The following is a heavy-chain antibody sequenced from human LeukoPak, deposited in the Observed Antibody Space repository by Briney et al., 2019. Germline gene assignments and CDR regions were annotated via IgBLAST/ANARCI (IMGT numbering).Heavy chain of an antibody. Sequence: KPGESLKISCKGSGYSFTSYWIGWVRQAPGQGLEWMGWISAYNGNTNYAQKLQGRVTMTTDTSTSTTYMELRSLRSDDTAVYYCARSPLGYCTNGVCYPGYWGQGTLVTVSS. J-gene: IGHJ4*02. D-gene: IGHD2-8*01. V-gene: IGHV1-18*04. CDR2: ISAYNGNT. CDR1: GYSFTSYW. CDR3: ARSPLGYCTNGVCYPGY.